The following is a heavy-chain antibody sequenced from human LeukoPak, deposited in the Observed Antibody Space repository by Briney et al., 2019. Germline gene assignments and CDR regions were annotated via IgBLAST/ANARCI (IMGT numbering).Heavy chain of an antibody. D-gene: IGHD2-21*01. J-gene: IGHJ4*02. CDR1: GITFSNYA. CDR3: VKDGEVGNWADY. Sequence: GGSLRLSCAASGITFSNYAMSWVRQAPGKGLEWVSTISGRGGDTYYADSVKGRFTISRDNSKNTLYLQMNSLRAEDTAVYYCVKDGEVGNWADYWGQGTLVTVSS. CDR2: ISGRGGDT. V-gene: IGHV3-23*01.